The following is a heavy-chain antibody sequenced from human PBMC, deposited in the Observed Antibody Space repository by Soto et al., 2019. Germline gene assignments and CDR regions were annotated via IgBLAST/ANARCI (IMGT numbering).Heavy chain of an antibody. CDR1: GGSISSGGYS. CDR2: IYHSGST. V-gene: IGHV4-30-2*01. D-gene: IGHD2-2*01. CDR3: ARYIVVVPAAIKGGFDY. J-gene: IGHJ4*02. Sequence: SETLSLTCAVSGGSISSGGYSWSWIRQPPGKGLEWIGYIYHSGSTYYNPSLKSRVTISVDRSKNQFSLKLSSVTAADTAVYYCARYIVVVPAAIKGGFDYWGQGTPVTVSS.